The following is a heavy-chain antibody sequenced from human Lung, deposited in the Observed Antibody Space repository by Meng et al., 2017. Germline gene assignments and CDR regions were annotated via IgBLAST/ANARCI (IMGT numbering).Heavy chain of an antibody. CDR3: ARGGDFDP. Sequence: QVKMVQSGSELNKPGASVKVSCKASGYTFTTYTINWVRQVHGRGLEWMGWISTNTGNPTYVQGFTGRFVFSLDTSVSTAYLQISSLEAADTAVYYCARGGDFDPWGQGTLVTVSS. CDR1: GYTFTTYT. CDR2: ISTNTGNP. J-gene: IGHJ5*02. D-gene: IGHD2/OR15-2a*01. V-gene: IGHV7-4-1*02.